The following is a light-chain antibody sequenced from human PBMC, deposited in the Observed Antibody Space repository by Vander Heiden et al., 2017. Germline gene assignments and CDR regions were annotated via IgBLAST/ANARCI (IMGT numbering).Light chain of an antibody. J-gene: IGKJ2*01. CDR3: MQGIQAYT. Sequence: DIVLTQSPLSLPVTPGEPAPISCRSSQGLQHVNGYNLFGWYLQKPRQSPQLLIYLGSRRAARVHDRFSGRGSGTVFTLNISRVEAEYVVVYCCMQGIQAYTFGQGTKVEIK. CDR2: LGS. CDR1: QGLQHVNGYNL. V-gene: IGKV2-28*01.